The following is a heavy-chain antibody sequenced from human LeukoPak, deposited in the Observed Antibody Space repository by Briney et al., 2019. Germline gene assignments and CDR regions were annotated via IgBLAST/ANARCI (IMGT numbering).Heavy chain of an antibody. CDR2: INHSGGT. CDR3: ARGSDSGSSGFDY. CDR1: GGSFSGYY. V-gene: IGHV4-34*01. Sequence: SETLSLTCAVYGGSFSGYYWSWIRQPPGKGLEWIGEINHSGGTNYNPSLKSRVTISVDTSKNQFSLKLSSVTAADTAVYYCARGSDSGSSGFDYWGQGTLVTVSS. D-gene: IGHD6-6*01. J-gene: IGHJ4*02.